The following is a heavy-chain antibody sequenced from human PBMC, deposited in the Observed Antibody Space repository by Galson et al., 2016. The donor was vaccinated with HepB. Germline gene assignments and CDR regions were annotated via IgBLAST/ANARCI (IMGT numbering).Heavy chain of an antibody. D-gene: IGHD3-10*01. Sequence: CAISGDSVYNNGAAWVWIRQSPSRGLEWLGRTFYRSTWENHYAGYVKNRITISPATSSNQFSLHLNSVTPEDTALYYCARSVMLGRGMDVWGQGTTVTVSS. CDR1: GDSVYNNGAA. J-gene: IGHJ6*02. CDR2: TFYRSTWEN. V-gene: IGHV6-1*01. CDR3: ARSVMLGRGMDV.